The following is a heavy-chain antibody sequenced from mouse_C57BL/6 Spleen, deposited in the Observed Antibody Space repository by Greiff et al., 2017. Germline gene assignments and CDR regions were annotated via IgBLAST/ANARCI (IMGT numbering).Heavy chain of an antibody. CDR1: GFTFSSYG. CDR3: ARQGCYGSGYEDYAMDY. Sequence: EVKLQESGGDLVKPGGSLKLSCAASGFTFSSYGMSWVRQTPDTRLEWVATISSGGSYTYYPDSVKGRFTIARDNAKNTLYLQMSSLKSEAAAMYYVARQGCYGSGYEDYAMDYWGQGTSVTVSS. D-gene: IGHD1-1*01. V-gene: IGHV5-6*01. J-gene: IGHJ4*01. CDR2: ISSGGSYT.